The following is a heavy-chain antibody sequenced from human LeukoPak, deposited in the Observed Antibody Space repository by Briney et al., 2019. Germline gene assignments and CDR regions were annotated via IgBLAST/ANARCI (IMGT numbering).Heavy chain of an antibody. CDR3: ARGVPVL. CDR2: INPDGSTT. V-gene: IGHV3-74*01. CDR1: GFTFSSYW. Sequence: GSLRLSCAASGFTFSSYWMHWVRHAPGKGLVWVSRINPDGSTTNYADSVKGRFTIPRDSAKNTLYLQMNSLRAEDTAVYYCARGVPVLWGQGTLVTVSS. J-gene: IGHJ4*02. D-gene: IGHD3-10*01.